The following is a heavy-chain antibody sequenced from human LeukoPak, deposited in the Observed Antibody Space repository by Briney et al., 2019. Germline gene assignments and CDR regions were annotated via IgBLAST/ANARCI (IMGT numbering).Heavy chain of an antibody. D-gene: IGHD2-15*01. CDR1: GYTFTSYD. J-gene: IGHJ3*02. Sequence: ASVKVSCKASGYTFTSYDINWVRQATGQGLEWMGWISAYNGNTNYAQKLQGRVTMTTDTSTSTAYMELRSLRSDDTAVYYCARVTVVAATKYAFDIWGQGTMVTVSS. CDR3: ARVTVVAATKYAFDI. CDR2: ISAYNGNT. V-gene: IGHV1-18*01.